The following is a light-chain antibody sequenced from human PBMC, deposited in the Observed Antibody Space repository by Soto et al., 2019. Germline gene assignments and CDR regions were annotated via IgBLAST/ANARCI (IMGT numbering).Light chain of an antibody. Sequence: ALTQPRSVSGSPGQSVTISCTGSSSDVGGYNYVSWYQQHPGKAPKLMIYDVTRRPSGVPDRFSGSKSGNTASLTISGLQAEDETDYYCCSYAGSYTYVFGTGTKVTVL. CDR1: SSDVGGYNY. CDR2: DVT. V-gene: IGLV2-11*01. J-gene: IGLJ1*01. CDR3: CSYAGSYTYV.